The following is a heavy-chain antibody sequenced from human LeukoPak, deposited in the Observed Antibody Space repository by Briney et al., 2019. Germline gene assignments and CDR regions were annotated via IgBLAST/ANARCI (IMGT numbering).Heavy chain of an antibody. V-gene: IGHV3-30-3*01. CDR3: ARATVTGLYFDY. CDR2: ISYDGSNK. CDR1: GFTFSSYA. J-gene: IGHJ4*02. Sequence: GGSLRLSCAASGFTFSSYAMHWVRQAPGKGLEWVAVISYDGSNKYYADSVKGRFTISRDNSKNTLYLQMNSLRAEDTAVYYCARATVTGLYFDYWGQGTLVTVSS. D-gene: IGHD4-4*01.